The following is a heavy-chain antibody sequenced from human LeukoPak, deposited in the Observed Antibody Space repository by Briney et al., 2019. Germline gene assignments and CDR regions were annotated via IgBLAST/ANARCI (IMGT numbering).Heavy chain of an antibody. D-gene: IGHD3-10*01. Sequence: PGGSLRLSCAASGFTFSSYSMNWVRQAPGKGLEWVSSISSSSSCIYYADSVKGRFTISRDNAKNSLYLQMNSLRAEDTAVYYCARDGLSRGVSDYWGQGTLVTVSS. V-gene: IGHV3-21*01. CDR1: GFTFSSYS. J-gene: IGHJ4*02. CDR2: ISSSSSCI. CDR3: ARDGLSRGVSDY.